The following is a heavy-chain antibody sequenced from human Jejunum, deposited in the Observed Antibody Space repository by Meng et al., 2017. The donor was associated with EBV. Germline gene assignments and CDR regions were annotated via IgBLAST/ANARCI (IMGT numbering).Heavy chain of an antibody. CDR1: GTSISSSGYW. CDR2: IHYGESA. V-gene: IGHV4-39*07. J-gene: IGHJ4*02. CDR3: ARDHCSGSSGDTCYHQE. Sequence: QLQLLESGPGLVKPSETLSLTCTVSGTSISSSGYWWGWIRQPPGMGLQSIGNIHYGESAYYDPSLKNRVTISLDTSKNQFSLKLTSVTAADTAIYYCARDHCSGSSGDTCYHQEWGQGTLGTVSS. D-gene: IGHD2-15*01.